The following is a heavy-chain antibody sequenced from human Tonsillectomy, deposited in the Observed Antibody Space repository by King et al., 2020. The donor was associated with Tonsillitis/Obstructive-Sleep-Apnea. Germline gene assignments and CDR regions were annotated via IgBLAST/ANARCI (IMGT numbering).Heavy chain of an antibody. CDR1: GFTFSDYY. V-gene: IGHV3-11*05. CDR2: ISSSRSYT. Sequence: QVQLVESGGGLVKPGGSLRLSCAASGFTFSDYYMSWIRQAPGKGLEWVSYISSSRSYTNYADSVKGRFTISRENAKNSLYLQMNSRGSEDTAVYYCARDGPTMTTVTLYYFDYWGQGTLVTVSS. J-gene: IGHJ4*02. D-gene: IGHD4-11*01. CDR3: ARDGPTMTTVTLYYFDY.